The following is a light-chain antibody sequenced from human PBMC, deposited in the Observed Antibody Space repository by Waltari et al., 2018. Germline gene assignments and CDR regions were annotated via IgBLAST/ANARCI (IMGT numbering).Light chain of an antibody. CDR1: SSDVGGFHY. Sequence: QSALTQPASVSGSPGQSITISCTGTSSDVGGFHYVSWYQQHPGKAPKLMIYEVSNRPSGVSSRFSGSKSGNTASLTISGLQAEDESDYYCSSFTSSSVYVFGTGTKVTV. CDR3: SSFTSSSVYV. CDR2: EVS. J-gene: IGLJ1*01. V-gene: IGLV2-14*01.